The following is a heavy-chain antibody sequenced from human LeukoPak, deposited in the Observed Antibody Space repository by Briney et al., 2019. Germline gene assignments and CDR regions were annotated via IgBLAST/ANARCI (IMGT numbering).Heavy chain of an antibody. Sequence: PGGSLRLSCAASGFTFSSYPMHWVRQAPGKGLEWVAVISYDGSNKYYADSVKGRFTISGDNSKNTLYLQMNSLRAEDTAVYYCASPYSGYDYGLDNWGQGTLVTVSS. CDR3: ASPYSGYDYGLDN. V-gene: IGHV3-30*04. D-gene: IGHD5-12*01. CDR2: ISYDGSNK. CDR1: GFTFSSYP. J-gene: IGHJ4*02.